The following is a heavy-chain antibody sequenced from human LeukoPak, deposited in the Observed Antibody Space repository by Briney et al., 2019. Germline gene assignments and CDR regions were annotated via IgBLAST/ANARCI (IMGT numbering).Heavy chain of an antibody. J-gene: IGHJ4*02. D-gene: IGHD3-22*01. CDR3: ARAQSDSSGYYYVRDY. V-gene: IGHV3-72*01. CDR2: TRKKAKGYTT. Sequence: PGGSLRLSCAASGFTLSDYYKDWVRQAPGQGLEWVARTRKKAKGYTTEYAASVKGRFTISRDDSKNSVDLQMNSLITEDTAVYYCARAQSDSSGYYYVRDYWGQGTLVTVSS. CDR1: GFTLSDYY.